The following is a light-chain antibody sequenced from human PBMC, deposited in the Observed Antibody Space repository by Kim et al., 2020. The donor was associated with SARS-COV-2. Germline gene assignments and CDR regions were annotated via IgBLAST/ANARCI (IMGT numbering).Light chain of an antibody. CDR3: QQYNNWSQA. CDR2: GAY. V-gene: IGKV3-15*01. J-gene: IGKJ1*01. Sequence: EIVMTQSPANLSVSPGERATLTCRASQSVSSNLAWYQQKPGQAPRHLIYGAYTRVTGIPARFSGSGSGTEFTLSISRLQSEDFGVYYCQQYNNWSQAFGQGTKVDIK. CDR1: QSVSSN.